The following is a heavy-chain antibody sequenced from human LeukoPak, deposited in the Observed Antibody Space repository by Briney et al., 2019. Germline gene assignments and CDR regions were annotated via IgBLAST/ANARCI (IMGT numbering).Heavy chain of an antibody. D-gene: IGHD6-6*01. CDR2: IKQDGSEE. Sequence: SGGSLRLSCAASGFTFSSYWMSWVRQAPGKGLEWVANIKQDGSEEEYVDSVKGRFTISRDNAKNSLFLQMNTLRAEDTAVYYCARDPYSSTWSYGMDVWGQGTTVTVSS. J-gene: IGHJ6*02. CDR1: GFTFSSYW. CDR3: ARDPYSSTWSYGMDV. V-gene: IGHV3-7*05.